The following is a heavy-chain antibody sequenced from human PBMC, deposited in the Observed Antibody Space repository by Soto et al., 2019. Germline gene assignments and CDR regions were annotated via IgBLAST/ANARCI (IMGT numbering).Heavy chain of an antibody. J-gene: IGHJ4*02. CDR1: GGPVSSGVYY. V-gene: IGHV4-61*08. D-gene: IGHD5-12*01. CDR3: ARGVGNSGYGWYFDY. Sequence: SETLSLTWTGSGGPVSSGVYYLTWVRQTPGKGLEWIGYIYYSGSTNYNPSLKSRVTISVDTSKNQFFLRLSSVTAADTAVYYCARGVGNSGYGWYFDYWGLGTLVTVSS. CDR2: IYYSGST.